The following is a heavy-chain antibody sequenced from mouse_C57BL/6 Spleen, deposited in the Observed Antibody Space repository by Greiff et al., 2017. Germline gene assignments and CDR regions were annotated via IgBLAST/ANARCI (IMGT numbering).Heavy chain of an antibody. Sequence: VMLVESGPELVKPGASVKISCKASGYAFSSSWMNWVKQRHGKGLEWIGRIYPGDGATNYNGKFKGKATLTADKSSSTAYMQLSSLTSEDSAVYFCAREGSTVVAREYWGQGTTLTAAS. CDR1: GYAFSSSW. V-gene: IGHV1-82*01. D-gene: IGHD1-1*01. CDR3: AREGSTVVAREY. CDR2: IYPGDGAT. J-gene: IGHJ2*01.